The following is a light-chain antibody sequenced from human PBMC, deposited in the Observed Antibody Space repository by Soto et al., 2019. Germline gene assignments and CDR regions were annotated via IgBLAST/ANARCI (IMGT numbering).Light chain of an antibody. CDR2: DAS. CDR3: QQYAGSPRT. Sequence: EIVLTQSPATLSLSPGARATLSCRASQSVSSYLAWYQQKPGQAPRLLIYDASNRATGIPARFSGSGSGTDFTLTINRVEPEDFAVYFCQQYAGSPRTFGQGTKVDIK. CDR1: QSVSSY. J-gene: IGKJ1*01. V-gene: IGKV3-11*01.